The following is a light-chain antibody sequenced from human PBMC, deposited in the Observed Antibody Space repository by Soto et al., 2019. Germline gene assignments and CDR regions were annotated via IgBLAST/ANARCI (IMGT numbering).Light chain of an antibody. J-gene: IGKJ1*01. V-gene: IGKV3-15*01. CDR3: QHYNNWPPKT. CDR2: VAS. CDR1: QSVSSN. Sequence: IVMTQSPATLSVSPGERATLSCRASQSVSSNLAWYQQKPGQAPRVLVYVASTRATGIPDRFRGSGSGTEFTLPISSLQSEDSAVYYCQHYNNWPPKTFGQGTKVEIK.